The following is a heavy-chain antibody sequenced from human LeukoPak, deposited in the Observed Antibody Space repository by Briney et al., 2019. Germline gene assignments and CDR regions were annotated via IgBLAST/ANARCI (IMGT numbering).Heavy chain of an antibody. CDR1: GYTFTSYG. V-gene: IGHV1-18*01. J-gene: IGHJ4*02. D-gene: IGHD3-10*01. Sequence: GASVKVSCKASGYTFTSYGISWVRQAPGQGLEWMGWISAYNGNTNYAQKLQGRVTMTTDTSTSTAYMELRSLRSDDTAVYYCARVSHRWFGELPQGDYWGQGTLVTVSS. CDR3: ARVSHRWFGELPQGDY. CDR2: ISAYNGNT.